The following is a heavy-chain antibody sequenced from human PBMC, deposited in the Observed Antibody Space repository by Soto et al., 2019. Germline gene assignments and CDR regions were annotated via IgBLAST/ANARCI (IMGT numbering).Heavy chain of an antibody. CDR1: GYTFSSYW. J-gene: IGHJ4*02. Sequence: EVQLVESGGGLIQPGGSLRLSCAASGYTFSSYWMHWVRQAPGKGLVWVSRINTDGSSTSYADTVEGRFTISRDNAKNALYLQMNSLRAEDTAVYYCTRGLGGGSCWGQGTLVTVSS. D-gene: IGHD2-15*01. CDR3: TRGLGGGSC. V-gene: IGHV3-74*01. CDR2: INTDGSST.